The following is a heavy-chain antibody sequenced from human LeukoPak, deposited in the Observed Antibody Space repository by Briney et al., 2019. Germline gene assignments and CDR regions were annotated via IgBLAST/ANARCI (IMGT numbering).Heavy chain of an antibody. V-gene: IGHV1-2*02. Sequence: ASVKVSCKASGYTFTGYYMHWVRQAPGQGLEWMGWINPNSGGTNYAQKFQGRVTMTRDTSISTAYMELSRLRSDDTAVYCCARDGRGIYGSGTLGPWGQGTLVTVSS. J-gene: IGHJ5*02. CDR2: INPNSGGT. CDR3: ARDGRGIYGSGTLGP. D-gene: IGHD3-10*01. CDR1: GYTFTGYY.